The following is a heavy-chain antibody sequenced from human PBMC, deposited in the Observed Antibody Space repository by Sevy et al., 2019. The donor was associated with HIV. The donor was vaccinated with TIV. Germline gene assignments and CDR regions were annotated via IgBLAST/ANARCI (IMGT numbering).Heavy chain of an antibody. Sequence: SETLSLTCSVSGGSMNLYYWSWIRQPPGKGLEWIGFIYYSGGTNYNPSLKSRVTISVDTSENQFSLKLSSVTAADTAVYYCARVGFNWNDVDYWGQGTLVTVSS. J-gene: IGHJ4*02. CDR2: IYYSGGT. CDR1: GGSMNLYY. V-gene: IGHV4-59*01. CDR3: ARVGFNWNDVDY. D-gene: IGHD1-20*01.